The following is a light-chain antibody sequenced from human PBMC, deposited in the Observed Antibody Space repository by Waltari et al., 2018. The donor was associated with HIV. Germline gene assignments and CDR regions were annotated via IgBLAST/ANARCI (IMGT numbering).Light chain of an antibody. CDR2: GNS. CDR1: SSNIGAGYD. J-gene: IGLJ1*01. V-gene: IGLV1-40*01. Sequence: QSVLTQPPSVSGAPGQRVTISCTGNSSNIGAGYDVHWYQQLPGTAPKLLIYGNSNRPSGVPDRFSGSKSGTSASLAITGLQAEDEADYYCQSYDSRLSGSVFGTGTKVTVL. CDR3: QSYDSRLSGSV.